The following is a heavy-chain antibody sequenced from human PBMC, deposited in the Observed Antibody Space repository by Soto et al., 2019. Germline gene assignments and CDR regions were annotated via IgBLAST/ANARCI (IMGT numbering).Heavy chain of an antibody. J-gene: IGHJ5*01. CDR3: ARENWFDS. V-gene: IGHV1-46*01. CDR1: GYTFTRYY. CDR2: INPSGGST. Sequence: GASVKVPCKASGYTFTRYYIHWVRQAPGQGLEWMGVINPSGGSTTYAQKFRDRVTMTRDTSTSTVYMELSSLRSEDTAVYYCARENWFDSWGQGTLVTVSS.